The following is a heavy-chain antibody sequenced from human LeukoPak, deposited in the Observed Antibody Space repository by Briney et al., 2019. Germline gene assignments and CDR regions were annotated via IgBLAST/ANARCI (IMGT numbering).Heavy chain of an antibody. J-gene: IGHJ6*03. CDR1: GFTSRFLG. D-gene: IGHD3-10*01. CDR2: TSASGGSE. Sequence: GGSLRLSCTYSGFTSRFLGMSWIRQAPGKGLEWVSGTSASGGSEYYAGSVRGRFTISRDTSKNVLFLQMNSLRAEDTALYYCAKGVYRSGAYYSEPYYYYYMDVWGKGTTVTVSS. V-gene: IGHV3-23*01. CDR3: AKGVYRSGAYYSEPYYYYYMDV.